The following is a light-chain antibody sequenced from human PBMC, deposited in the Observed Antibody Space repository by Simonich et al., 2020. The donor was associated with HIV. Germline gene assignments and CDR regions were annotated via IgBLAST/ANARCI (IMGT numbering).Light chain of an antibody. CDR2: WAS. Sequence: DIVMTQSPDSLAVSLGERATINCKSSECVLYRSNNKNYLAWYQQKPGQPPKLLIYWASTRESGVPDRFSGSGSGTDFTLTISSLQAEDVAVYYCQQYYTTPHTFGQGTKLEIK. CDR3: QQYYTTPHT. J-gene: IGKJ2*01. CDR1: ECVLYRSNNKNY. V-gene: IGKV4-1*01.